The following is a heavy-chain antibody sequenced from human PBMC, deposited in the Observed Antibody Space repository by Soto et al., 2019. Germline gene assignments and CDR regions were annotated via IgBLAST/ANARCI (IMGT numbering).Heavy chain of an antibody. V-gene: IGHV1-58*02. CDR1: GFTFTSSA. J-gene: IGHJ4*02. Sequence: SVKVSCKASGFTFTSSAMQWVRQARGQRLEWIGWIVVGSGNTNYAQKFQERVTITRDMSTSTAYMELSSLRSEDTAVYYCAADGPRDCSDGSCYGYWGQGTLVTVSS. CDR3: AADGPRDCSDGSCYGY. D-gene: IGHD2-15*01. CDR2: IVVGSGNT.